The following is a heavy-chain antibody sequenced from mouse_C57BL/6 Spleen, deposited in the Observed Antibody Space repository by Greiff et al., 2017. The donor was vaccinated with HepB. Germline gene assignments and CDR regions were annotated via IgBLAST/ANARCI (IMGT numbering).Heavy chain of an antibody. J-gene: IGHJ3*01. Sequence: QVQLQQPGAELVRPGSSVKLSCKASGYTFTSYWMHWVKQRPIQGLEWIGNIDPSDSETHYNQKFKDKATLTVDKSSSTAYMQLSSLTSEDSAVYYWARAYYSNYHFAYWGQGTLVTVSA. V-gene: IGHV1-52*01. CDR1: GYTFTSYW. D-gene: IGHD2-5*01. CDR3: ARAYYSNYHFAY. CDR2: IDPSDSET.